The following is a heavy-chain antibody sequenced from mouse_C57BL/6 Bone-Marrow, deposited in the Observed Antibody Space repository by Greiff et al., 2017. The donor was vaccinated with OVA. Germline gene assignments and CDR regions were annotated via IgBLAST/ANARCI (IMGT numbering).Heavy chain of an antibody. CDR1: GYTFTSYW. J-gene: IGHJ3*01. D-gene: IGHD2-3*01. Sequence: VQLQQPGAELVRPGSSVKLSCKASGYTFTSYWMDWVKQRPGQGLEWIGNIYPSDSETHYNQKFKDKATLTVDKSSSTVYMELSRLTSEDSAVYFCARHDGYPTWFAYWGQGTLVTVSA. CDR2: IYPSDSET. V-gene: IGHV1-61*01. CDR3: ARHDGYPTWFAY.